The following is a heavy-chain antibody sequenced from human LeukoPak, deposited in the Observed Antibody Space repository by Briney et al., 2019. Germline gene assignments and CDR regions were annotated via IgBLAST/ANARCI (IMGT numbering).Heavy chain of an antibody. Sequence: PSETLSLTCTVSGGSINSSYYYWGWIRQPPGKGLEWIGSIYYSGNTYYNASLKSQVSISIDTSKNRFSLKLTSVTAADTAVYYCARQTGSGLFILPGGQGTLVTVSS. J-gene: IGHJ4*02. V-gene: IGHV4-39*01. D-gene: IGHD3/OR15-3a*01. CDR3: ARQTGSGLFILP. CDR1: GGSINSSYYY. CDR2: IYYSGNT.